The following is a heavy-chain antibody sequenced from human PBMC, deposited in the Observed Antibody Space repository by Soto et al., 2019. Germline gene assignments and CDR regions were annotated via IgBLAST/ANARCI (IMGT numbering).Heavy chain of an antibody. D-gene: IGHD3-10*01. J-gene: IGHJ6*02. CDR3: ARQGFGPLHGLVDV. V-gene: IGHV4-39*01. CDR1: GSSISSSTYY. Sequence: TSETLSLTCTVSGSSISSSTYYWGWMRQPPGKGLEWIASISIGGSTYYNPTLKSRLTISVDTSKSQFSLKLSSVTATDTAVYYCARQGFGPLHGLVDVWGQGTTVTVSS. CDR2: ISIGGST.